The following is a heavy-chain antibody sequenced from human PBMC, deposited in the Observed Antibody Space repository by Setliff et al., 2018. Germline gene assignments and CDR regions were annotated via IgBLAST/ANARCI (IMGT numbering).Heavy chain of an antibody. J-gene: IGHJ4*02. CDR1: GFTFSNYA. V-gene: IGHV3-23*01. Sequence: PGGSLRLSCAASGFTFSNYAMSWVRRAPGKGLAWVSGITGGGGSTYYADPVKGRFTISRDNAKNSLYLQMNSLRAEDTAVYYCARAHSSTLSVHDYWGQGTLVTVSS. D-gene: IGHD2-2*01. CDR3: ARAHSSTLSVHDY. CDR2: ITGGGGST.